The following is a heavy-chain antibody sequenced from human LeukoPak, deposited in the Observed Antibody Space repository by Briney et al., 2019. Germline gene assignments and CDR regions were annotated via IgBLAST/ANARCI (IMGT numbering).Heavy chain of an antibody. CDR3: ARVNWNYVNSNWFDP. D-gene: IGHD1-7*01. Sequence: PSETLSLTCAVYGGSFSGYYWSWIRQPPGKGLEWIGEINHSGSTNYNPSLKSRVTISVDKSKNHFSLKLSSVTAADTAVYYCARVNWNYVNSNWFDPWGQGTLVTVSS. CDR2: INHSGST. J-gene: IGHJ5*02. CDR1: GGSFSGYY. V-gene: IGHV4-34*01.